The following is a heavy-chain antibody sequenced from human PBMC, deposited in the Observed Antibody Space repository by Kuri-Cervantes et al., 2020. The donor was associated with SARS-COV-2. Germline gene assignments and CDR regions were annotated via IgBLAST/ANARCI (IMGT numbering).Heavy chain of an antibody. CDR2: ISAFNGNT. V-gene: IGHV1-18*01. D-gene: IGHD5-18*01. CDR1: GYSFTSFG. Sequence: ASVKVSCKASGYSFTSFGITWVRQAPGQGLEWMGWISAFNGNTNYAQKFRDRVALTTDTSTSIAYMELRTLRSDDTAVYYCARLDAVVYFGMDAWGQGTTVTVSS. CDR3: ARLDAVVYFGMDA. J-gene: IGHJ6*02.